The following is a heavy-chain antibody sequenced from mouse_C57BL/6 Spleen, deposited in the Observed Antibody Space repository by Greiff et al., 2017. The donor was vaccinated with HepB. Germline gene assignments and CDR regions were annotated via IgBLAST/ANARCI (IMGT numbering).Heavy chain of an antibody. CDR2: IYPGSGST. V-gene: IGHV1-55*01. Sequence: QVQLQQPGAELVKPGASVKMSCKASGYTFTSYWITWVKQRPGQGLEWIGDIYPGSGSTNYNEKFKSKATLTVDTSSSTAYMQLSSLTSEDSAVYYCARGGYGSSYLYWYFDVWGTGTTVTVST. J-gene: IGHJ1*03. CDR3: ARGGYGSSYLYWYFDV. D-gene: IGHD1-1*01. CDR1: GYTFTSYW.